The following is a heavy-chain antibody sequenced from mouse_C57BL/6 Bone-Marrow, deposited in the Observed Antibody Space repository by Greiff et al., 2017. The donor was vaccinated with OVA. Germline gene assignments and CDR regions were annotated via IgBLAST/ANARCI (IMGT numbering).Heavy chain of an antibody. V-gene: IGHV1-56*01. Sequence: VQLQQSGPELVRPGASVKISCKAPGYTFPSHWMQWVRQRPGQGLEWIGEIFPGSGSTYYNEKFKGKATLTVDTSSSTAYMQLSSLTSEDSAVYFCARRDYYGSSYGAMDYWGQGTSVTVSS. CDR1: GYTFPSHW. J-gene: IGHJ4*01. D-gene: IGHD1-1*01. CDR2: IFPGSGST. CDR3: ARRDYYGSSYGAMDY.